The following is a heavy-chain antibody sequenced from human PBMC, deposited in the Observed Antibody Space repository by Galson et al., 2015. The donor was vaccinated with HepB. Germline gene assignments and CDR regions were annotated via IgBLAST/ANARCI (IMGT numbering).Heavy chain of an antibody. CDR3: ARVSVVTATPIDY. J-gene: IGHJ4*02. CDR1: GFTFSSYA. V-gene: IGHV3-30*04. Sequence: SLRLSCAASGFTFSSYAMHWVRQAPGKGLEWVAVISYDGSNKYYADSVKGRFTISRDNSKNTLYLQMNSLRAEDTAVYYCARVSVVTATPIDYWGQGTLVTVSS. D-gene: IGHD2-21*02. CDR2: ISYDGSNK.